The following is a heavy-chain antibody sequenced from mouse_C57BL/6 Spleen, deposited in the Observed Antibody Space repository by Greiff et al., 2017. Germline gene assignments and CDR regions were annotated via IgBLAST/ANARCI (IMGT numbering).Heavy chain of an antibody. CDR1: GYTFTSYW. D-gene: IGHD2-10*01. J-gene: IGHJ3*01. Sequence: QQSCKASGYTFTSYWMDWVKQRPGQGLEWIGNIYPSDSETHYNQKFKDKATLTVDKSSSTAYMQLSSLTSEDSAVYYCARKAYYGNYAYWGQGTLVTVSA. CDR2: IYPSDSET. V-gene: IGHV1-61*01. CDR3: ARKAYYGNYAY.